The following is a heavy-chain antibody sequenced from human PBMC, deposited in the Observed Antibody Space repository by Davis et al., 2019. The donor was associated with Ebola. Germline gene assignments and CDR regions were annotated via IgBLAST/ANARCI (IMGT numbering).Heavy chain of an antibody. Sequence: PSETLSLTCTVSGPSISSGGYYWSWIRQHPGKGLEWIGYIYYSGSTYYNPSLKSRVTISVDTSKNQFSLKLSSVTAADTAVYYCARVGAARPFDYWGQGTLVTVSS. J-gene: IGHJ4*02. CDR2: IYYSGST. D-gene: IGHD6-6*01. CDR3: ARVGAARPFDY. V-gene: IGHV4-31*03. CDR1: GPSISSGGYY.